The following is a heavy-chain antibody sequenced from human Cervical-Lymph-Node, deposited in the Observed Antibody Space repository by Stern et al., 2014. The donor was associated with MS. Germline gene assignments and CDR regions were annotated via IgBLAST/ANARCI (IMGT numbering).Heavy chain of an antibody. J-gene: IGHJ5*02. D-gene: IGHD3-16*01. CDR1: GG. V-gene: IGHV1-69*01. CDR3: ARGGGDNWFDP. Sequence: QVQLVQSGAEVKKPGSSVKVSCKASGGISWVRQAPGQGLEWRGEVFCFVGTTNDAKKSQGRVTISADPATNPAYLELNGLRVEDTAVYYCARGGGDNWFDPWGQGTLVTVSS. CDR2: VFCFVGTT.